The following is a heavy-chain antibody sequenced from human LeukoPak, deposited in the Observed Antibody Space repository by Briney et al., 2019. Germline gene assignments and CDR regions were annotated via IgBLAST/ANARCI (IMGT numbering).Heavy chain of an antibody. CDR3: AREYGSGSYYNKYYFDY. CDR1: GFTFSSYE. CDR2: ISSSGSTI. V-gene: IGHV3-48*03. J-gene: IGHJ4*02. Sequence: PGGSLRLSCAASGFTFSSYEMNWVRQAPGKGLEWVSYISSSGSTIYYADSVKGRFTISRDNAKNSLYLQMNSLRAEDTAVYYCAREYGSGSYYNKYYFDYWGQGTLVTVSS. D-gene: IGHD3-10*01.